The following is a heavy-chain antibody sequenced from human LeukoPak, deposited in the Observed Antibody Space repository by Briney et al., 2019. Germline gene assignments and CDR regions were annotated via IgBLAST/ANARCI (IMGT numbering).Heavy chain of an antibody. D-gene: IGHD3-9*01. V-gene: IGHV1-18*04. CDR2: ISAYNGNT. CDR1: GYTFTSYG. Sequence: GASVKVSCKASGYTFTSYGISWVRQAPGQGLEWMGWISAYNGNTNYAQKLQGRVTMTTDTSTSTAYMELRSLRSDDTAVYYCAGGTLELRYFDWLPDYWGQGTLVTVSS. J-gene: IGHJ4*02. CDR3: AGGTLELRYFDWLPDY.